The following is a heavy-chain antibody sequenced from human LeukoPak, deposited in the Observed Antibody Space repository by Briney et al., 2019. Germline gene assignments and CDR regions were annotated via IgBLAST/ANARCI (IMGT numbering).Heavy chain of an antibody. CDR3: AKALVVAVDASRAFDN. CDR2: ISGRAAST. CDR1: GFTFGSYA. V-gene: IGHV3-23*01. D-gene: IGHD2-15*01. J-gene: IGHJ4*02. Sequence: GGTLRLSCAASGFTFGSYAMTWVRQAPGKGLEWVSGISGRAASTYYTDSVKGRFTISRDNSKNMLYLHMNSLRGEDTAIYYCAKALVVAVDASRAFDNWGQGTLVTVSS.